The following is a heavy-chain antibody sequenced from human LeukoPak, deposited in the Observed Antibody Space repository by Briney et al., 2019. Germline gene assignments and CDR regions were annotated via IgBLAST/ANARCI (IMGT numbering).Heavy chain of an antibody. J-gene: IGHJ4*02. Sequence: ASVKVSCKASGYPFTRYAMNWVRQAPGQGLEWMGRINTNTGNPTYAQGFAGRFVFSLDTSVNTAYLQIRSLKAEDTAVYYCAREFIAASGTARGDYWGQGTLVTVSS. CDR2: INTNTGNP. D-gene: IGHD6-13*01. CDR3: AREFIAASGTARGDY. CDR1: GYPFTRYA. V-gene: IGHV7-4-1*02.